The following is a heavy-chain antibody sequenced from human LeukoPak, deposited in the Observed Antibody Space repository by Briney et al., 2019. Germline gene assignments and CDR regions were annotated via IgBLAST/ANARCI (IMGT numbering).Heavy chain of an antibody. J-gene: IGHJ4*02. V-gene: IGHV3-33*01. D-gene: IGHD2-15*01. CDR3: ARDLRKGSYFDY. CDR2: IWYDGSNK. CDR1: GFTFSNYG. Sequence: GGSLRLSCAASGFTFSNYGMHWVRQAPDKGLEWVAVIWYDGSNKYCADSVKGRFTISRDNSKNTLYLQMNSLRAEDTAVYYCARDLRKGSYFDYWGQGTLVTVSS.